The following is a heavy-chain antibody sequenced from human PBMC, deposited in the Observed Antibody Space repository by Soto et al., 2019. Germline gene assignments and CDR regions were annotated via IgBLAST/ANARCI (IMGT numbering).Heavy chain of an antibody. V-gene: IGHV3-7*03. CDR2: IKQDGSEK. CDR1: GFTFSSYW. CDR3: ARDPSGDWYYFDY. Sequence: GGSLRLSCAASGFTFSSYWMSWVRQAPGKGLEWVANIKQDGSEKYYVDSVKGRFTISRDNAKNSLYLQMNSLRAEDTAVYYCARDPSGDWYYFDYWGQGTLVTVSS. J-gene: IGHJ4*02. D-gene: IGHD7-27*01.